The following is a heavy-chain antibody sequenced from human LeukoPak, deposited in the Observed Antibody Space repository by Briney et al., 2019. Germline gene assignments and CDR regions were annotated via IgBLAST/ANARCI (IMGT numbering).Heavy chain of an antibody. Sequence: SETLSLTCAVYGGSFSGYYWSWIRQPPGKGLEWIGEINHSGSTNYNPSLKSRVTISVDTSKNQFSLKLSSVTAADTAVYYCARASITSGYFHMDVWGKGTTVTVSS. CDR2: INHSGST. CDR3: ARASITSGYFHMDV. D-gene: IGHD3-22*01. CDR1: GGSFSGYY. V-gene: IGHV4-34*01. J-gene: IGHJ6*03.